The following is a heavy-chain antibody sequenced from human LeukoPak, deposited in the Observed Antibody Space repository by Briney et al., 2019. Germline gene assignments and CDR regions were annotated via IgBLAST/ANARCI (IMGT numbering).Heavy chain of an antibody. CDR3: ARDSPYYYGSGSATYYMDV. V-gene: IGHV4-61*10. CDR1: GDSISSGDYY. D-gene: IGHD3-10*01. Sequence: SETLSLTCTVSGDSISSGDYYWSWIRQPAGKGLEWIGYVYYSGSTNYNPSLKSRVTISVDTSKNQFSLKLSSVTAADTAVYYCARDSPYYYGSGSATYYMDVWGKGTTVTISS. CDR2: VYYSGST. J-gene: IGHJ6*03.